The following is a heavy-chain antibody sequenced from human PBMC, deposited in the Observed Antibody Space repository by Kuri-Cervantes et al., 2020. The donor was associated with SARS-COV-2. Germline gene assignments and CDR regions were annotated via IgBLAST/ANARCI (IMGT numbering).Heavy chain of an antibody. CDR1: GASISSSTYY. Sequence: GSLRLSCTVSGASISSSTYYWGWIRQSPGKGLEWIGEINHSGSTNYNPSLKSRVTISVDTSKNQFSLKLSSVTAADTAVYYCARAFPRSYVGYWGQGTLVTVSS. CDR2: INHSGST. J-gene: IGHJ4*02. V-gene: IGHV4-39*07. CDR3: ARAFPRSYVGY. D-gene: IGHD5-18*01.